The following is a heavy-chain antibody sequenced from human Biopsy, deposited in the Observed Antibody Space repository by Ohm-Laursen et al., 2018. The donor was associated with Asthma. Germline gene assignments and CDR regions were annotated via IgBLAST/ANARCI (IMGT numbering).Heavy chain of an antibody. CDR2: GGSYYDGGLK. Sequence: SLRLSCAASGFTFRSYAMHWVHQAPGKGLEWVAVGGSYYDGGLKYYADSVNGRFTVSRDDSKNTLYLQMNSLRPDDTAVYYCARDVMEWYLPAFDFWGQGTLVTVSS. J-gene: IGHJ4*02. D-gene: IGHD3-3*01. V-gene: IGHV3-30-3*01. CDR1: GFTFRSYA. CDR3: ARDVMEWYLPAFDF.